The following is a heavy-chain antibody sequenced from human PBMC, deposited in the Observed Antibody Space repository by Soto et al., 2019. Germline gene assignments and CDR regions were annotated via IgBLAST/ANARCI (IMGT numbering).Heavy chain of an antibody. V-gene: IGHV1-69*05. CDR3: ARRNTSGYLRYFDS. CDR1: GGTFSSYP. D-gene: IGHD3-22*01. Sequence: ASVKVSCKASGGTFSSYPITWERQAPGQGLEWMGGTFPIFDRGNYAQKFQGRLTITTDKSTNTAYMELSSLRSEATAVYSCARRNTSGYLRYFDSWRQGTLVTVSS. CDR2: TFPIFDRG. J-gene: IGHJ4*02.